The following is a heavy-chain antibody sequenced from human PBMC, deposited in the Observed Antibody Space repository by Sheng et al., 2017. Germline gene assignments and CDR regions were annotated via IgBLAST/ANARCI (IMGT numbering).Heavy chain of an antibody. J-gene: IGHJ4*02. D-gene: IGHD3-10*01. Sequence: QVQLVESGGGVVQPGESLRLSCVASGFTLSNSDMHWVRQVPGKGLEWVAVLSYNGNDKYYADSVKGRFTISRDNSKNTLYVQMDSLTIDDAAVYYCVRGPWYGSEREGYWGQGTLVTGLL. V-gene: IGHV3-30*03. CDR3: VRGPWYGSEREGY. CDR1: GFTLSNSD. CDR2: LSYNGNDK.